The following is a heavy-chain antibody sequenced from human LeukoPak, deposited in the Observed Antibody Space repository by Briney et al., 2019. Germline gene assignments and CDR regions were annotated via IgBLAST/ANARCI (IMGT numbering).Heavy chain of an antibody. J-gene: IGHJ4*02. CDR2: MNPNSGNT. CDR1: GYTFTSYD. V-gene: IGHV1-8*01. Sequence: ASVKVSCKASGYTFTSYDINWVRQATGQGLEWMGWMNPNSGNTDYAQKFQGRVTMTRNTSISTAYMELSSLRSEDTAVYYCASSGWFSPFDYWGQGTLVTVSS. D-gene: IGHD6-19*01. CDR3: ASSGWFSPFDY.